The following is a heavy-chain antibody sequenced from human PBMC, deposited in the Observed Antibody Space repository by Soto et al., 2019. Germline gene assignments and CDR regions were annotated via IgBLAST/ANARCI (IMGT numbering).Heavy chain of an antibody. J-gene: IGHJ4*02. CDR1: GYSFATSW. V-gene: IGHV5-51*01. CDR2: IFPGDSDT. CDR3: ARHYPSSQNIASFDY. Sequence: GESLKISCKGSGYSFATSWIGWVRQMPGKGLEWMGIIFPGDSDTRYGPSFQGQVTISADKSISTAYLQWSSLKASDTAMFYCARHYPSSQNIASFDYWGQGTLVTVSS. D-gene: IGHD2-15*01.